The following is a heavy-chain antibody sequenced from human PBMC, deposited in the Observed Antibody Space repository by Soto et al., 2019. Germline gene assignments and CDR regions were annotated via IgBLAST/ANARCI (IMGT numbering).Heavy chain of an antibody. CDR2: IYYSGST. D-gene: IGHD2-15*01. CDR1: GGSISSGGYY. Sequence: SETLSLTCTVSGGSISSGGYYWSWIRQHPGKGLEWTGYIYYSGSTYYNPSLKSRVTISVDTSKNQFSLKLSSVTAADTAVYYCARDQRCSGGSCYPSYGMDVWG. V-gene: IGHV4-31*03. J-gene: IGHJ6*02. CDR3: ARDQRCSGGSCYPSYGMDV.